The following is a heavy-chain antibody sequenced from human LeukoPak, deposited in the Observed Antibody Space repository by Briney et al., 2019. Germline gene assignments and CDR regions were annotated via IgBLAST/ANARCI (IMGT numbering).Heavy chain of an antibody. Sequence: GGSLRLSCAASGFTFDDYAMHWVRQAPGKGLEWVSGISWNSGSIGYADSVKGRFTISRDNAKKSLYLQMNSLRAEDTAVYYCANLNLIPGEDYFDYWGQGTLVSVSS. CDR1: GFTFDDYA. V-gene: IGHV3-9*01. CDR3: ANLNLIPGEDYFDY. D-gene: IGHD2-21*01. CDR2: ISWNSGSI. J-gene: IGHJ4*02.